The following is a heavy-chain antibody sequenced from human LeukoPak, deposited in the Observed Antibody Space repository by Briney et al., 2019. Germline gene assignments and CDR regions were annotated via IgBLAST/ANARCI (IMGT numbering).Heavy chain of an antibody. V-gene: IGHV4-38-2*02. D-gene: IGHD2-2*01. CDR3: ARDSPHCSSTSCQLFDY. J-gene: IGHJ4*02. Sequence: SETLSLTCAVSGYSISSGYYWGWIRQPPGKGLEWIGSIYHSGSTYYNPSLKSRVTISVDTSKNQFSLKLSSVTATDTAVYYCARDSPHCSSTSCQLFDYWGQGTLVTVSS. CDR1: GYSISSGYY. CDR2: IYHSGST.